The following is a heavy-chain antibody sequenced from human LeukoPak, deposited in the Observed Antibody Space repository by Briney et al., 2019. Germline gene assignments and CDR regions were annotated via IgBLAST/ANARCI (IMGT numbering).Heavy chain of an antibody. D-gene: IGHD3-22*01. Sequence: GGSLRLSCAASGFPFSSYVMRWVRQGPGKGLQWVSAISGSGDSTDYADSVKGRFTISRDNSKNILFLQMSSLRADDTAIYYCARQVGFCSDSTCYFDYWGQGALVSVSS. CDR3: ARQVGFCSDSTCYFDY. J-gene: IGHJ4*02. CDR2: ISGSGDST. CDR1: GFPFSSYV. V-gene: IGHV3-23*01.